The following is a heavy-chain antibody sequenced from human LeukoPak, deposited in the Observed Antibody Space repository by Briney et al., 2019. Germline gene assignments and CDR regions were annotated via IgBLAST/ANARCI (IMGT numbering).Heavy chain of an antibody. J-gene: IGHJ4*02. CDR3: ATDQVGATQDPYY. CDR2: MSPNSGNT. CDR1: GYTFTSYD. Sequence: GASVTVSCKASGYTFTSYDINWVRQATGQGLEWMGWMSPNSGNTGYAQKFQGRVTMTRNTSISTAYMELSSLRSEDTAVYYCATDQVGATQDPYYWGQGTLVTVSS. V-gene: IGHV1-8*01. D-gene: IGHD1-26*01.